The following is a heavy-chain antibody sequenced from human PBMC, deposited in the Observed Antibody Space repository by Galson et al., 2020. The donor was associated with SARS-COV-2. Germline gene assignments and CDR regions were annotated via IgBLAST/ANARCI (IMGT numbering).Heavy chain of an antibody. J-gene: IGHJ4*02. CDR2: IHQSANT. Sequence: ASETLSLTCTVSAGSISSPTHYWGWVRQSPGNGLEWIGSIHQSANTHNHPSSQSRVTISVDPSKNQFSLRLTSVTAADTAVYYCASPESVGYFDSWGQGILVTVSS. CDR3: ASPESVGYFDS. D-gene: IGHD3-16*01. CDR1: AGSISSPTHY. V-gene: IGHV4-39*01.